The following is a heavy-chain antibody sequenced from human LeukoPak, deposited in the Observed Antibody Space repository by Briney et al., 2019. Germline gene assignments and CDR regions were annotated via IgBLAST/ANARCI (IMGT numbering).Heavy chain of an antibody. J-gene: IGHJ4*02. D-gene: IGHD3-22*01. CDR1: GFTFSSYW. V-gene: IGHV3-7*03. CDR3: AKEPSHSSGYWDS. Sequence: PGGSLRLSRAASGFTFSSYWMSWVRQAPGKGLEWVANIKQDGSEKYYVDSVKGRFTISRDNAKNSLYLQMNSLRVEDTALYYCAKEPSHSSGYWDSWGQGTLVTVSS. CDR2: IKQDGSEK.